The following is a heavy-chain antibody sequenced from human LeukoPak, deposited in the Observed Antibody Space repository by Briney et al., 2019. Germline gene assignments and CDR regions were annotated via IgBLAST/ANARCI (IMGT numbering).Heavy chain of an antibody. J-gene: IGHJ3*02. CDR3: ARDVYYYDSSHSRAFDI. Sequence: SETLSLTCTVSGVSISSYYWSWIRQPPGKGLEWIGYIYYSGSTNYNPSLRSRVTISVDTSKNHFSLKLSSVTAADTAVYYCARDVYYYDSSHSRAFDIWGQGTMVTVSS. V-gene: IGHV4-59*01. D-gene: IGHD3-22*01. CDR2: IYYSGST. CDR1: GVSISSYY.